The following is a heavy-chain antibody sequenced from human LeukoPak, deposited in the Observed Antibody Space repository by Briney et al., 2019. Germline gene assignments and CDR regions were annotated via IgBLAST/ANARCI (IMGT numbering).Heavy chain of an antibody. CDR2: ISSSSSTI. CDR1: GFTFSSYS. J-gene: IGHJ6*03. V-gene: IGHV3-48*01. Sequence: GGSLRLSCAASGFTFSSYSMNWVHQAPGKGLEWVSYISSSSSTIYYADSVKGRFTISRDNAKNSLYLQMNSLRAEDTAVYYCARVSTLLWQGYYYYMDVWGKGTTVTVSS. CDR3: ARVSTLLWQGYYYYMDV. D-gene: IGHD2/OR15-2a*01.